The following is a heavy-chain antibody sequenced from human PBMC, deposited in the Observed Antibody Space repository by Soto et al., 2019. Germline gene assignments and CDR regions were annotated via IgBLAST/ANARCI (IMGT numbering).Heavy chain of an antibody. CDR1: GFTFSSYG. V-gene: IGHV3-30*18. D-gene: IGHD3-10*01. CDR2: ISYDGSNK. CDR3: AKVMVRGVIYYYYGMDV. Sequence: ESGGGVVQPGRSLRLSCAASGFTFSSYGMHWVRQAPGKGLEWVAVISYDGSNKYYADSVKGRFTISRDNSKNTLYLQMNSLRAEDTAVYYCAKVMVRGVIYYYYGMDVWGQGTTVTVSS. J-gene: IGHJ6*02.